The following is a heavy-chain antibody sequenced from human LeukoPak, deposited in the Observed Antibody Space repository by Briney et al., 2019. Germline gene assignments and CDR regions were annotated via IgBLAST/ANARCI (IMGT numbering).Heavy chain of an antibody. CDR2: VSAIGSST. CDR1: GFTFSNSA. J-gene: IGHJ4*02. D-gene: IGHD6-13*01. CDR3: AKAGSSWYYFDS. Sequence: PGGSLRLSCAASGFTFSNSAMSWVRQAPGKGLEWVSVVSAIGSSTYYADSVKGRFTISRDSSKNTLYLQMNSLRAEDTAVYYCAKAGSSWYYFDSWGQGTLVTVSS. V-gene: IGHV3-23*01.